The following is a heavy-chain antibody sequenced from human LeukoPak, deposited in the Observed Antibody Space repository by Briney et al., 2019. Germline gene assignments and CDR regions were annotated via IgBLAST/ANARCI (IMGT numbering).Heavy chain of an antibody. V-gene: IGHV4-59*11. CDR1: GGSISSHY. Sequence: PSETLSLTCTVSGGSISSHYWSWIRQPPGKGLEWIGYIYYSGSTNYNPSLKSRVTISVDTSKNQFSLKLSPVTAADTAVYYCARAGSWYGNWFDPWGQGTLVTVSS. D-gene: IGHD6-13*01. CDR2: IYYSGST. J-gene: IGHJ5*02. CDR3: ARAGSWYGNWFDP.